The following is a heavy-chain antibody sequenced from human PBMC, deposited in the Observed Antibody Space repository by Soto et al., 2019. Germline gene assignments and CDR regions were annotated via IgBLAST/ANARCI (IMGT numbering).Heavy chain of an antibody. CDR3: ARLIRLHLGELWDAFDI. D-gene: IGHD3-16*01. V-gene: IGHV1-18*01. Sequence: QVQLVQSGAEVKKPGASVKVSCKASGYTFTSYGISWVRQAPGQGLEWMGWISAYNGNTNYVQKLQGRVTMTTDTSTSTAYMELRSLRSDDTAVYYCARLIRLHLGELWDAFDIWGQGTMVTVSS. CDR2: ISAYNGNT. J-gene: IGHJ3*02. CDR1: GYTFTSYG.